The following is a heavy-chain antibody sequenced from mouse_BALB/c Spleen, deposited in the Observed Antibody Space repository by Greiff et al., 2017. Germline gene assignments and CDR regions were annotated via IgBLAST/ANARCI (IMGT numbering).Heavy chain of an antibody. Sequence: EVQLQQSGPSLVKPSQTLSLTCSVTGDSITSGYWNWIRKFPGNKLEYMGYISYSGSTYYNPSLKSRISITRDTSKNQYYLQLNSVTTEDTATYYCARALYGNYDYYAMDYWGQGTSVTVSS. D-gene: IGHD2-1*01. CDR3: ARALYGNYDYYAMDY. CDR1: GDSITSGY. J-gene: IGHJ4*01. CDR2: ISYSGST. V-gene: IGHV3-8*02.